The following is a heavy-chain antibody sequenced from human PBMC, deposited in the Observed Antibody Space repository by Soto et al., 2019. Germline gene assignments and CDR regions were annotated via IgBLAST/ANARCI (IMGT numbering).Heavy chain of an antibody. CDR3: ARDRRFSGSYYGFNY. J-gene: IGHJ4*02. D-gene: IGHD1-26*01. CDR1: GYTFTSYG. Sequence: ASVKVSCKASGYTFTSYGISWVRQAPGQGLEWMGWISAYNGNTNYAQKLQGRVTMTTDTSTRTAYMELRSLRSDDTAVYYCARDRRFSGSYYGFNYWGQGTLVTVSS. V-gene: IGHV1-18*04. CDR2: ISAYNGNT.